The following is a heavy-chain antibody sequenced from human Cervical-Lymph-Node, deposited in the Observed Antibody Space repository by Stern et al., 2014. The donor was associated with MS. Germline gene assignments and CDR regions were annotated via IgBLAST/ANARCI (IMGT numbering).Heavy chain of an antibody. CDR1: GFTFRDYA. J-gene: IGHJ4*02. Sequence: VQLLESGGGLVQPGRSLRLSCSASGFTFRDYAMSWFRPAPGQGLEWVTYIRSKAYGGTAEYAASVKGRFTVSRDDSKSIAYLQMNSLKNEDTAVYYCATPDYIWGTPYQFDYWGQGTLVIVSS. V-gene: IGHV3-49*03. CDR3: ATPDYIWGTPYQFDY. D-gene: IGHD3-16*01. CDR2: IRSKAYGGTA.